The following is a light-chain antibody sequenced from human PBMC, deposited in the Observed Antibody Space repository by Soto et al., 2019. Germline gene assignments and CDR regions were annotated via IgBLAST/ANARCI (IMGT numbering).Light chain of an antibody. CDR3: NSYTSGSTL. CDR1: SSDIGNYDF. Sequence: QSVLTQPASVSGSPGQSITISCTGTSSDIGNYDFVSWYQQVPGTAPKAMIYEVSSRPSGVSNRFSGSKSGNTASLTISGLQAEDEADYYCNSYTSGSTLFGGGTKLTVL. V-gene: IGLV2-14*01. CDR2: EVS. J-gene: IGLJ3*02.